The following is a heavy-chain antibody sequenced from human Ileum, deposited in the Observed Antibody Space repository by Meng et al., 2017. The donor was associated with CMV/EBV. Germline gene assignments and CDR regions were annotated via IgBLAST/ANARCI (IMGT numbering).Heavy chain of an antibody. Sequence: ASGFTFNEYFMTWLRQAPGKGLEWISYISGSGGTKDYADSVKGRFTISRDNAKNSLFLHMSSLRVEDTAVYYCARADRRSMYSSWAYWGQGTLVTVSS. CDR1: GFTFNEYF. V-gene: IGHV3-11*04. D-gene: IGHD6-6*01. J-gene: IGHJ1*01. CDR2: ISGSGGTK. CDR3: ARADRRSMYSSWAY.